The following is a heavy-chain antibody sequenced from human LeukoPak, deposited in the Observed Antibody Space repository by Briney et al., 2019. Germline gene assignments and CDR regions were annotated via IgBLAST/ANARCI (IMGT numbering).Heavy chain of an antibody. Sequence: SVKVSCKASGGTFSSYAISWVRQAPGQGGEWMGGIIAIFGTANYAQKFQGRVTITADESTSTAYMELSSLRSEDTAVYYCARVRLRFPFDPWGQGTLVTVSS. CDR3: ARVRLRFPFDP. V-gene: IGHV1-69*13. CDR1: GGTFSSYA. J-gene: IGHJ5*02. D-gene: IGHD5-12*01. CDR2: IIAIFGTA.